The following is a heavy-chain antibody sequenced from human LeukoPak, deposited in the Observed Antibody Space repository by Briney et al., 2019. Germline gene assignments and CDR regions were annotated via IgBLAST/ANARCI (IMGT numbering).Heavy chain of an antibody. V-gene: IGHV3-23*01. CDR2: ISGSGGST. CDR3: AKDRLGYYYGSGSYTYSAEYFQH. J-gene: IGHJ1*01. CDR1: GFTFSSYA. Sequence: GGSLRLSCAASGFTFSSYAMSWVRQAPGKGLEWVSAISGSGGSTYYADSVKGRFTISRDNSKNTPYLQMNSLRAEDTAVYYCAKDRLGYYYGSGSYTYSAEYFQHWGQGTLVTVSS. D-gene: IGHD3-10*01.